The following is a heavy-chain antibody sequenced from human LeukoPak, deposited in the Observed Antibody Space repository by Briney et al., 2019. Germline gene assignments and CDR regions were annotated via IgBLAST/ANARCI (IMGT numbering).Heavy chain of an antibody. J-gene: IGHJ5*02. CDR1: GGSISTYY. Sequence: SETLPLTCTVSGGSISTYYWNWIRQPAGKGLEWIGHIYTSGSTNYNPSLKSRVTMSVDTSKNQFSLKLSSVTAADTAVYYCARGLTGNRFDPWGQGTLVTVPS. V-gene: IGHV4-4*07. CDR3: ARGLTGNRFDP. CDR2: IYTSGST. D-gene: IGHD1-20*01.